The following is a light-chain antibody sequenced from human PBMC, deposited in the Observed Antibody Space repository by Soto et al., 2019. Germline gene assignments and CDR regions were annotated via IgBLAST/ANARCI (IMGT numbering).Light chain of an antibody. Sequence: EIVLTNSPAIVYVSHGERASLSCRASQSVSSHLAWYQQKPGQAPRLLIYDASNRVTGTPARFSGSGSGTDFTLTISSLEPEDFAVYYCQQRSNWPPITFGQGTRLEIK. CDR1: QSVSSH. CDR2: DAS. J-gene: IGKJ5*01. CDR3: QQRSNWPPIT. V-gene: IGKV3-11*01.